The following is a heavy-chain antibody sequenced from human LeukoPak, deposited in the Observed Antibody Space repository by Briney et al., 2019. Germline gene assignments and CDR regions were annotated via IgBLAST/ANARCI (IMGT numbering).Heavy chain of an antibody. CDR2: ISWNSGSI. J-gene: IGHJ4*02. D-gene: IGHD3-10*01. Sequence: GGSLRLSCAASGFTFDDYAMHWVRQAPGKGLEWVSGISWNSGSIGYADSVKGRFTISRDNAKNSLYLQMNSLRAEDTALYYRAKNQLLWFGEGYFDYWGQGTLVTVSS. CDR1: GFTFDDYA. CDR3: AKNQLLWFGEGYFDY. V-gene: IGHV3-9*01.